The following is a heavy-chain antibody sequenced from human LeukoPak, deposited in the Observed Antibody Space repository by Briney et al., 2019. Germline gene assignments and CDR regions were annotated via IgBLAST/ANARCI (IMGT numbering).Heavy chain of an antibody. J-gene: IGHJ3*02. CDR1: GYTFTGYY. D-gene: IGHD3-9*01. CDR3: ARGKGALRYFDWLSGGAFDI. V-gene: IGHV1-2*02. CDR2: INPNRGGT. Sequence: ASVKVSCKASGYTFTGYYMHWVRQAPGQGLEWMGWINPNRGGTNYAQKFQGRVTMTKDTSISTAYMELSRLRSDDTAVYYCARGKGALRYFDWLSGGAFDIWGQGTMVTVSS.